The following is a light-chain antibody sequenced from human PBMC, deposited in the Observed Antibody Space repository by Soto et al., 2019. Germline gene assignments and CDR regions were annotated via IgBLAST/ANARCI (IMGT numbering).Light chain of an antibody. CDR3: QQHGSGPWT. V-gene: IGKV3-20*01. CDR2: VAS. CDR1: QSVSSSN. J-gene: IGKJ1*01. Sequence: EIVLTQSPDTLSLSPGERATLSCRASQSVSSSNLAWYQHKPGQAPRLLIYVASRRATGIPDRFSGSGSGKEFTLTITRREPEDLAVYYCQQHGSGPWTFGQGTKVEIK.